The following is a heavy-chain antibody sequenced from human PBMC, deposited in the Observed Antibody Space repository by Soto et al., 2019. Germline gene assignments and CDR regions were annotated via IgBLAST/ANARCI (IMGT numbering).Heavy chain of an antibody. Sequence: QVQLVQSGAEVKKPGASVKVSCKASGYTFTSYYMHWVRQAPGQGLEWMGIINPSGGSTSYAQKFQGRGTMTRDTSKSTGYMELSSLRSEDTAVYYCARDRGNYVTLDYWGQGTLVTVSS. CDR2: INPSGGST. CDR1: GYTFTSYY. J-gene: IGHJ4*02. V-gene: IGHV1-46*01. CDR3: ARDRGNYVTLDY. D-gene: IGHD4-4*01.